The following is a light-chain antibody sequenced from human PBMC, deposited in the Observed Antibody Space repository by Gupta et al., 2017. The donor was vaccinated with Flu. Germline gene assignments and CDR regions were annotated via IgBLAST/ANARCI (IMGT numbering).Light chain of an antibody. Sequence: DIVLTQSPGTLSLSPGERATLSCRATQSVSSSFLAWYQQKPGQAPRLLIYDSSNRATGIPDRFSGSGSGTDFTLTISRLEPEDFAVYYCQQYGSSPRTFGQGTKVEIK. V-gene: IGKV3-20*01. CDR3: QQYGSSPRT. J-gene: IGKJ1*01. CDR1: QSVSSSF. CDR2: DSS.